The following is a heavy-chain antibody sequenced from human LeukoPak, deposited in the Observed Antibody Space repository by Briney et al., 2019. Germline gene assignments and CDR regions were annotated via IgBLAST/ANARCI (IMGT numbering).Heavy chain of an antibody. V-gene: IGHV4-39*01. J-gene: IGHJ4*02. D-gene: IGHD1-26*01. CDR3: ARLLGYSGSYPGY. Sequence: SETLSLTCAVSGGSISSSTYYWGWIRQPPGKGLDWIGSIYYSGSTSYNPSLKSRVTISVDTSKKQFSLKLSSVTATDTAVYYCARLLGYSGSYPGYWGQGTLVTVSS. CDR1: GGSISSSTYY. CDR2: IYYSGST.